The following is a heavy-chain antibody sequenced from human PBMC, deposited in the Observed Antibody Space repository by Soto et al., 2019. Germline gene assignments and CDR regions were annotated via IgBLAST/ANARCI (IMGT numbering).Heavy chain of an antibody. V-gene: IGHV3-64D*08. CDR1: GFTFSSYA. J-gene: IGHJ4*02. Sequence: GGSLRLSCSASGFTFSSYAMHWVRQAPGKGLEYVSAISSNGGSTYYADSVKGRFTISRDNSKNTLYLQMSSLRAEDTAVYYCVKFGYCSGGSCEIFDYWGQGTLVTVSS. CDR2: ISSNGGST. D-gene: IGHD2-15*01. CDR3: VKFGYCSGGSCEIFDY.